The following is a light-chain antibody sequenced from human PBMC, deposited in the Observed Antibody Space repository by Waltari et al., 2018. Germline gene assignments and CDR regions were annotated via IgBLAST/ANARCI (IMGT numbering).Light chain of an antibody. CDR3: QSYDSSLSGSV. V-gene: IGLV1-40*01. Sequence: QSVLAQPPSVSGAPGQRVTISCSGTSSTIGAGSDVHWYQHLPGTAPKLLIYGNSNRPSGVPDRFSGSKSGTSASLAITGLQAEDEADYYCQSYDSSLSGSVFGGGTKLTVL. CDR2: GNS. J-gene: IGLJ3*02. CDR1: SSTIGAGSD.